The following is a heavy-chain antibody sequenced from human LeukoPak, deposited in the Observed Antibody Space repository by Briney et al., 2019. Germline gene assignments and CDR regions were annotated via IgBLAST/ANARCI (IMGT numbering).Heavy chain of an antibody. D-gene: IGHD6-19*01. CDR2: ISSSSSYI. Sequence: GGSLRLSCAASGFTFSIYSMNWVRQAPGKGLEWVSSISSSSSYIYYADSVKGRFTISRDNAKNSLYLQMNSLRAEDTAVYYCAKDASVAGDIYWGQGTLVTVSS. CDR3: AKDASVAGDIY. J-gene: IGHJ4*02. V-gene: IGHV3-21*04. CDR1: GFTFSIYS.